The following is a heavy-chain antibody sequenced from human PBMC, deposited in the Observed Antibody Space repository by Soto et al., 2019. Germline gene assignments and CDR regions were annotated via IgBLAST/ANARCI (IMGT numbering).Heavy chain of an antibody. V-gene: IGHV4-34*01. Sequence: SETLTLTCAVYGGSFSGYYWSWIRQPPGKGLEWIGEINHSGSTNYNPSLKSRVTISVDTSKNQFSLKLSSVTAADTAVYYCAREKRGYYYYYMDVWGKGTTVTVSS. J-gene: IGHJ6*03. CDR3: AREKRGYYYYYMDV. CDR1: GGSFSGYY. CDR2: INHSGST.